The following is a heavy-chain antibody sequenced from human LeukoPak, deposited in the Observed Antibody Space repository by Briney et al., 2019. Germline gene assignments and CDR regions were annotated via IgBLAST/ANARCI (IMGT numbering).Heavy chain of an antibody. CDR1: GGSFSGYY. V-gene: IGHV4-4*07. CDR2: IYTSGST. D-gene: IGHD3-22*01. Sequence: SETLSLTCAVYGGSFSGYYWSWIRQPAGKGLEWIGRIYTSGSTNYNPSLKSRVTMSVDTSKNQFSLKLSSVTAADTAVYYCAREPTYYYDSSEVAGDAFDIWGQGTMVTVSS. CDR3: AREPTYYYDSSEVAGDAFDI. J-gene: IGHJ3*02.